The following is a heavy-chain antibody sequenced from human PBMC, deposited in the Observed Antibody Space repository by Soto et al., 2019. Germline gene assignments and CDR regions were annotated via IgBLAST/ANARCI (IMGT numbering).Heavy chain of an antibody. CDR3: ARIVVPALDRFDP. Sequence: PSETLSLTCAVYGGSFSGYYWSWIRQPPGKGLEWIGEINHSGSTNYNPSLKSRVTISVDTSKNQFSLKLSSVTAADTAVYYCARIVVPALDRFDPWGQGTLVTVSS. D-gene: IGHD2-2*01. V-gene: IGHV4-34*01. CDR2: INHSGST. J-gene: IGHJ5*02. CDR1: GGSFSGYY.